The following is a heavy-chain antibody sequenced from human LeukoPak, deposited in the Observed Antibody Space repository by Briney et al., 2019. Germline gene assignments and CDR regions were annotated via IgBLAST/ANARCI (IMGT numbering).Heavy chain of an antibody. J-gene: IGHJ4*02. D-gene: IGHD3-22*01. CDR1: GFTFSDYY. CDR3: AREAQLSNYYDSSGHDY. Sequence: GGSLRLSCAASGFTFSDYYMSWLRQAPGKGLEWVSYISSSGSTIYYADSVKGRFTISRDNAKNSLYLQMNSLRAEDTAVYYCAREAQLSNYYDSSGHDYWGQGTLVTVSS. CDR2: ISSSGSTI. V-gene: IGHV3-11*04.